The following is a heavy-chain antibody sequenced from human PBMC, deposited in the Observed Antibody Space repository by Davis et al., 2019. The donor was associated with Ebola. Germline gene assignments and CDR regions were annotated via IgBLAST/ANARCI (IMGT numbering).Heavy chain of an antibody. D-gene: IGHD3-10*01. V-gene: IGHV4-34*01. CDR3: ATYYDSGDY. Sequence: MPGGSLRLSCAVYGGSFSGYYWSWIRQPPGKGLEWIGEINHSGSTNYNPSLKSRVTISVDTSKNQFSLKLNSVTAADTAVYYCATYYDSGDYWGQGTLVTVSS. CDR1: GGSFSGYY. CDR2: INHSGST. J-gene: IGHJ4*02.